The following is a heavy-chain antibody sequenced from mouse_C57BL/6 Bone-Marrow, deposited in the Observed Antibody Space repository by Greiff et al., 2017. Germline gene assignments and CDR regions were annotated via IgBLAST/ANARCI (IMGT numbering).Heavy chain of an antibody. Sequence: QVQLQQPGAELVKPGASVKMSCKASGYTFTSYWITWVKQRPGQGLEWIGDIYPGSGSTNYNAKFKSKATLTVDTSSSTAYMQLSSLTTEDSAVYYCARGYYGSHDYWGQGTTLTVSS. CDR3: ARGYYGSHDY. V-gene: IGHV1-55*01. J-gene: IGHJ2*01. CDR2: IYPGSGST. D-gene: IGHD1-1*01. CDR1: GYTFTSYW.